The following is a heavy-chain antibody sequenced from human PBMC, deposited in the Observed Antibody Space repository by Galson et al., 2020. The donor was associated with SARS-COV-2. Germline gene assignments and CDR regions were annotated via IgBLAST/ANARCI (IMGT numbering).Heavy chain of an antibody. J-gene: IGHJ4*02. V-gene: IGHV4-59*08. CDR2: ISYSRST. CDR3: ARLGGAYCSGYNCNDH. CDR1: GVTINNYY. D-gene: IGHD2-15*01. Sequence: SETLSLTCTVSGVTINNYYWSWIRQLPGEGLEWIAYISYSRSTNYNTSLKSRVTISVDTSKNQFSLKLNSVTAADTAVYYCARLGGAYCSGYNCNDHWGQGTLVTVSS.